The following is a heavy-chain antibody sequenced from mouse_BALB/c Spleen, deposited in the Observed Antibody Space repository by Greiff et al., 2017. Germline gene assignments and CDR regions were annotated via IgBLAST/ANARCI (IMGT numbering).Heavy chain of an antibody. CDR2: IWAGGST. CDR3: ARDWITTATGFAY. Sequence: VMLVESGPGLVAPSQSLSITCTVSGFSLTSYGVHWVRQPPGKGLEWLGVIWAGGSTNYNSALMSRLSISKDNSKSQVFLKMNSLQTDDTAMYYCARDWITTATGFAYWGQGTLVTVSA. J-gene: IGHJ3*01. V-gene: IGHV2-9*02. D-gene: IGHD1-2*01. CDR1: GFSLTSYG.